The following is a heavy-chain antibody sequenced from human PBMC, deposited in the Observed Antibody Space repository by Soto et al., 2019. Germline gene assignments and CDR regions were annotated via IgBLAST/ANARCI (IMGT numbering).Heavy chain of an antibody. CDR3: ARVLVNARHETSGYDTFDV. Sequence: SETLSLTCTVSGGSINGYFWSWIRQPPGKGLEWIGHIHYSGATNDRSSLKSRLDISVDRSQNQFSLKLTSVTAADTAVYYCARVLVNARHETSGYDTFDVWGQGTMVTVSS. J-gene: IGHJ3*01. V-gene: IGHV4-59*01. D-gene: IGHD3-22*01. CDR1: GGSINGYF. CDR2: IHYSGAT.